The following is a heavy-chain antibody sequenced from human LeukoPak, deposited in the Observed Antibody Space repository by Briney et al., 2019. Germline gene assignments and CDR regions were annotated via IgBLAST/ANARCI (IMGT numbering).Heavy chain of an antibody. CDR2: IFGNGVKT. J-gene: IGHJ6*02. D-gene: IGHD3-16*01. CDR3: ARVGDWSNYFGMDA. CDR1: GFTFSGHS. Sequence: GGSLRLSCTASGFTFSGHSMTWVRQTPGKGLEWVSVIFGNGVKTYYADSLKGRFTISRDNSKSTLYLQMNSLRADDTAVYYCARVGDWSNYFGMDAWGQGTTVSVSS. V-gene: IGHV3-23*01.